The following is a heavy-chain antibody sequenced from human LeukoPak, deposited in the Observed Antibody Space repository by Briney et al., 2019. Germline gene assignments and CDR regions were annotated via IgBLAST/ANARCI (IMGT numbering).Heavy chain of an antibody. V-gene: IGHV3-53*01. J-gene: IGHJ4*02. CDR2: IYSGGST. CDR3: AARKVRGVWFYLDY. D-gene: IGHD3-10*01. Sequence: PGGSLRLSCAASGFTVGSNYMSWVRQAPGKGLEWVSVIYSGGSTYYADSVKGRFAISTDNSKNTLYLQMNSLRVEDTAVYFCAARKVRGVWFYLDYWGQGTLVTVSS. CDR1: GFTVGSNY.